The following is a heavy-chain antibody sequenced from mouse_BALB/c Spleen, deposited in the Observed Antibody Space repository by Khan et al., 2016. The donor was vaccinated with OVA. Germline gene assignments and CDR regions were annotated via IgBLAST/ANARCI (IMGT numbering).Heavy chain of an antibody. CDR1: GFTFSTYG. CDR3: ARHWVGVMDY. Sequence: EVELVESGGDLVKPGGSLKLSCTASGFTFSTYGMSWVRQTPDKGLEWVATISSGGTYTYYPDSVMGRFSISRDNSTNTPYLQLSSLRSEDTAMDCCARHWVGVMDYWGQGTSVTVSS. V-gene: IGHV5-6*01. D-gene: IGHD1-1*01. CDR2: ISSGGTYT. J-gene: IGHJ4*01.